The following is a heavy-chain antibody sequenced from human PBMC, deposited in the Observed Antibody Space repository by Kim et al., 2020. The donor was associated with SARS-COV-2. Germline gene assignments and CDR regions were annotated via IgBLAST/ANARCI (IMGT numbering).Heavy chain of an antibody. D-gene: IGHD3-10*01. J-gene: IGHJ4*02. Sequence: ASVKVSCKTSGYTFTYYAIHWVRQAPGQRLEWMGWVVTGNGNPRYSQRFQGRVTITRDTSASTAYMELSSLTSEDTAVYYCASLPGSPSGVEPCWGQGTLVTVSS. V-gene: IGHV1-3*04. CDR3: ASLPGSPSGVEPC. CDR1: GYTFTYYA. CDR2: VVTGNGNP.